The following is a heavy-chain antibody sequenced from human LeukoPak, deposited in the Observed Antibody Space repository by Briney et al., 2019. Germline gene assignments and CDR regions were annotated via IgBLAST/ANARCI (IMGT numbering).Heavy chain of an antibody. D-gene: IGHD4-11*01. V-gene: IGHV1-2*02. CDR3: ARLYGNYVAFDY. CDR2: INPNSGGT. Sequence: ASVKVSCKASGYTFTGYYMHWVRQAPGQGLEWMGWINPNSGGTNYAQKFQGRVTMTRDTSISTAYMELSRLRSDDTAVYYCARLYGNYVAFDYWGQGTLVTVSS. CDR1: GYTFTGYY. J-gene: IGHJ4*02.